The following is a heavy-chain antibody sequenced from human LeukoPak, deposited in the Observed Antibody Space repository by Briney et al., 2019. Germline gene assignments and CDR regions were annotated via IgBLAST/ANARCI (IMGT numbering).Heavy chain of an antibody. CDR1: GGSFCGYY. CDR3: AKTPTALVRGGYYFDN. D-gene: IGHD6-6*01. V-gene: IGHV4-34*01. Sequence: SETLSLTCAVYGGSFCGYYWSWIRQVPGKGLEWIWDINHSGNTDYNPSLKSRVTMSVDTSKNQFSLKLSSVTAADTALYYCAKTPTALVRGGYYFDNWGRGTLVTVSS. J-gene: IGHJ4*02. CDR2: INHSGNT.